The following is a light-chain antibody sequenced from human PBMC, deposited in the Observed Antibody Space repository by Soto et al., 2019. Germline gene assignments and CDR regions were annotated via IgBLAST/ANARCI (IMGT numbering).Light chain of an antibody. J-gene: IGKJ1*01. V-gene: IGKV3-20*01. CDR2: GAS. CDR1: QSVSSSY. Sequence: PGERVTLSCRASQSVSSSYVTWYQQKPGQAPRLLIDGASTRATGIPDRFSGSGSGTDFTLIISRLEPEDFAMYDCQQYGSSPRTFGQGTKVDIK. CDR3: QQYGSSPRT.